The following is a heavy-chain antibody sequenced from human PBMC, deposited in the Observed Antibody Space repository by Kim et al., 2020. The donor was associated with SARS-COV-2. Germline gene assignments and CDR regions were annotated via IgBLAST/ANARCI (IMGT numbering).Heavy chain of an antibody. D-gene: IGHD3-3*01. V-gene: IGHV4-34*01. Sequence: SETLSLTCAVYGGSFSGYYWSWIRQPPGKGLEWIGEINHSGSTNYNPSLKSRVTISVDTSKNQFSLKLSSVTAADTAVYYCARGLLYYDFWSGYYGYFD. CDR3: ARGLLYYDFWSGYYGYFD. CDR2: INHSGST. J-gene: IGHJ4*03. CDR1: GGSFSGYY.